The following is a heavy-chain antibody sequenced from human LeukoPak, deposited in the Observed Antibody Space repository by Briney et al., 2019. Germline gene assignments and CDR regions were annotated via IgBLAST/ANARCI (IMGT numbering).Heavy chain of an antibody. J-gene: IGHJ4*02. Sequence: SETLSLTCTVPGGSISSYYWSWIRQPPGKGPEWIGYIYYSGSTNYNPSLKSRVTISVDTSKNQFSLKLSSVTAADTAVYYCARDLHSIAYWGQGTLVTVSS. V-gene: IGHV4-59*01. CDR3: ARDLHSIAY. CDR1: GGSISSYY. D-gene: IGHD2-21*01. CDR2: IYYSGST.